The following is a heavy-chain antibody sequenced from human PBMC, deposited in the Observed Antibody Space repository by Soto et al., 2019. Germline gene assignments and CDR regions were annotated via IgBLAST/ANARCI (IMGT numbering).Heavy chain of an antibody. CDR1: GFTFGDYA. D-gene: IGHD3-3*01. CDR3: TRAFYEIFGVAEYYFDY. Sequence: PGGSLRLSCTASGFTFGDYAMSWFRQAPGKGLEWVGFIRSKAYGGTTEYAASVKGRFTISRDDSKSIAYLQMNSLKTEDTAVYYCTRAFYEIFGVAEYYFDYWGQGTLVTVSS. V-gene: IGHV3-49*03. CDR2: IRSKAYGGTT. J-gene: IGHJ4*02.